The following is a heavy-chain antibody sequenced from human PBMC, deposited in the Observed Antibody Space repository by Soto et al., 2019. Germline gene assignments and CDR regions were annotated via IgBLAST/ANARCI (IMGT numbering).Heavy chain of an antibody. D-gene: IGHD6-13*01. V-gene: IGHV1-58*01. CDR1: GFTFTSSA. CDR3: AAGLRDAAAGTGWFDP. J-gene: IGHJ5*02. CDR2: IVVGSGNT. Sequence: SVKVSCKASGFTFTSSAVQGVRQARGQRLEWIGWIVVGSGNTNYAQKFQERVTITRDMSTSTAYMELSSLRSEDTAVYYCAAGLRDAAAGTGWFDPWGQGTLVTVAS.